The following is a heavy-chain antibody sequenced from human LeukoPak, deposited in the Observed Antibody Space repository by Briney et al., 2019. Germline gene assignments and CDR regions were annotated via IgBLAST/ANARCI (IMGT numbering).Heavy chain of an antibody. D-gene: IGHD6-13*01. CDR3: AKRGLACSWS. CDR2: ISGSGGST. J-gene: IGHJ5*02. Sequence: SCAASGFTFSRYAMRWVRQAPGKGVERVSAISGSGGSTYYAVSVTGRFTISRDNSKNTLYLQMNGLRAEYTAVYYCAKRGLACSWSWGQGTLVTVSS. V-gene: IGHV3-23*01. CDR1: GFTFSRYA.